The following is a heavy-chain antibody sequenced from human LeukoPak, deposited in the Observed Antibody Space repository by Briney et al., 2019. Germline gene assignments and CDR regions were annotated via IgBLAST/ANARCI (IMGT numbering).Heavy chain of an antibody. Sequence: ASVKVSCKASGYTLTGYYMHWVRQPPRQGLEWVGWINPNSGGTNYAQKFQGRVTRTRDTSISTAYMELSRLRSDDTAVYYCARAMVRGVIIALLNYWGQGTLVTVSS. CDR1: GYTLTGYY. V-gene: IGHV1-2*02. CDR3: ARAMVRGVIIALLNY. D-gene: IGHD3-10*01. J-gene: IGHJ4*02. CDR2: INPNSGGT.